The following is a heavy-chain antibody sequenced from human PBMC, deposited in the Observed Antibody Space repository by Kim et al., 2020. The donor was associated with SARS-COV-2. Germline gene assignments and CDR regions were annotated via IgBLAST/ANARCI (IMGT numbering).Heavy chain of an antibody. D-gene: IGHD3-10*01. J-gene: IGHJ6*02. V-gene: IGHV1-3*01. CDR2: INAGNGNT. Sequence: ASVKVSCKASGYTFTSYAMHWVRQAPGQRLEWMGWINAGNGNTKYSQKFQGRVTITRDTSASTAYMELSSLRSEDTAVYYCARDSPMVRGVTYYYGMDVWGQGTTVTVSS. CDR1: GYTFTSYA. CDR3: ARDSPMVRGVTYYYGMDV.